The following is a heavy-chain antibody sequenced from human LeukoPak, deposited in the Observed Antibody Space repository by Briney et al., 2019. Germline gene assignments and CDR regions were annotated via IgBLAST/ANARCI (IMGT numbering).Heavy chain of an antibody. Sequence: PSETLSLTCAVYGGSFSGYYWSWIRQPAGKGLEWIGRIYTSGSTNYNPSLKSRVTMSVDTSKNQFSLKLSSVTAADTAVYYCARDRGQQWSDWFDPWGQGTLVTVSS. J-gene: IGHJ5*02. CDR1: GGSFSGYY. CDR3: ARDRGQQWSDWFDP. D-gene: IGHD6-19*01. CDR2: IYTSGST. V-gene: IGHV4-4*07.